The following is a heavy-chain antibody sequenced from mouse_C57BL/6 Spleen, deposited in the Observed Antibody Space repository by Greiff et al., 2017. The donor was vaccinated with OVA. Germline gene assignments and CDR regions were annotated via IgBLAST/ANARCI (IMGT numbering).Heavy chain of an antibody. CDR3: ATYYYGSSDYCDY. J-gene: IGHJ2*01. V-gene: IGHV5-6*01. CDR2: ISSGGSYT. CDR1: GFTFSSYG. Sequence: VQLKESGGDLVKPGGSLKLSCAASGFTFSSYGMSWVRQTPDKRLEWVATISSGGSYTYYPDSVKGRFTISRDNAKNTLYLQMSSLKSEDTAMYYCATYYYGSSDYCDYWGQGTTLTVSS. D-gene: IGHD1-1*01.